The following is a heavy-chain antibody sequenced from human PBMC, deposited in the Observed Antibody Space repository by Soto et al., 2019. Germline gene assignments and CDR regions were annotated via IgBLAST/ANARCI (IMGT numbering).Heavy chain of an antibody. J-gene: IGHJ5*01. V-gene: IGHV4-30-4*01. D-gene: IGHD7-27*01. Sequence: SETLSLTCSVSGDSISNLDYFWAWIRQPPGQALEYIGYIYKSATTYYNPSFESRVAISIDTSKSQFSLNVTSVTAADTAVYFCARGRYCLTGRCFPNWFDSWGQGALVTVSS. CDR1: GDSISNLDYF. CDR2: IYKSATT. CDR3: ARGRYCLTGRCFPNWFDS.